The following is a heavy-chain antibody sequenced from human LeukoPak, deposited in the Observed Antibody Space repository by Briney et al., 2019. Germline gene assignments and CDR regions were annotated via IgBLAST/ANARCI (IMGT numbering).Heavy chain of an antibody. J-gene: IGHJ3*02. V-gene: IGHV4-34*01. D-gene: IGHD3-22*01. CDR1: GGSFSGYY. Sequence: SETLSLTCAVYGGSFSGYYWSWIRQPPGKGPEWIGEINHSGSTNYNPSLKSRVTISVDTSKNQFSLKLSSVTAADTAVYYCAGHYDSSGYRVDVFDIWGQGTMVTVSS. CDR3: AGHYDSSGYRVDVFDI. CDR2: INHSGST.